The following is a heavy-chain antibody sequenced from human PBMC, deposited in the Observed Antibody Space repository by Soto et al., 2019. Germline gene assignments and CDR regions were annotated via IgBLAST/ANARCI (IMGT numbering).Heavy chain of an antibody. J-gene: IGHJ6*03. CDR3: ARDPAGLSLWSGYYRPKYYYYMDV. V-gene: IGHV1-46*03. CDR2: INPSGGST. CDR1: GYTFTSYY. Sequence: ASVKVSCKASGYTFTSYYMHWVRQAPGQGLEWMGIINPSGGSTSYAQKFQGRVTMTRDTSTSTVYMELSSLRSEDTAVYYFARDPAGLSLWSGYYRPKYYYYMDVWGKGTTVTVSS. D-gene: IGHD3-3*01.